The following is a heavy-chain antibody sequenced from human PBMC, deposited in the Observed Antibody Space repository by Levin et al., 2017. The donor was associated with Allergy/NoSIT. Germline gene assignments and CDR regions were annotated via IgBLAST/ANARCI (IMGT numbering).Heavy chain of an antibody. CDR3: AQGSGSNYNHWFDT. Sequence: ASETLSLTCTVSGASVSSGGYYWSWIRQHPGQGLEWIGYIYYSGNTDYNPSLKSRVTISVDTSNNQFSLRLSSVTAADTAVYYCAQGSGSNYNHWFDTWGQGTLVTVSS. CDR1: GASVSSGGYY. J-gene: IGHJ5*02. CDR2: IYYSGNT. D-gene: IGHD3-10*01. V-gene: IGHV4-31*03.